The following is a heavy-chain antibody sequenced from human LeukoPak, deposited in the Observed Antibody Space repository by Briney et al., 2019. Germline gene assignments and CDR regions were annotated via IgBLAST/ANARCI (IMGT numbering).Heavy chain of an antibody. J-gene: IGHJ4*02. V-gene: IGHV3-7*01. CDR2: IKQDGSEK. CDR1: GFTFRDYW. Sequence: GGSLRLFCAASGFTFRDYWMSWVRQAPGRGLEWVANIKQDGSEKYYVDSVKGRFTISRDNAKNSLYLQMNSLRAEDTAVYYCAREEAWGQGTLVTVSS. CDR3: AREEA.